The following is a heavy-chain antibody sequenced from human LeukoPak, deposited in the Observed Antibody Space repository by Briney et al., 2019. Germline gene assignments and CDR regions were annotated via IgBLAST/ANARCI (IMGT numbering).Heavy chain of an antibody. CDR2: INHSGST. CDR3: AMSFTYSSGWYEDY. V-gene: IGHV4-34*01. CDR1: GGSFSGYY. J-gene: IGHJ4*02. Sequence: SETLSLTCAVYGGSFSGYYWSWIRQPPGKGLEWIGEINHSGSTNYNPSLKSRVTISVDTSKNQFSLKLSSVTAADTAVYYCAMSFTYSSGWYEDYWGQGTLVTVSS. D-gene: IGHD6-19*01.